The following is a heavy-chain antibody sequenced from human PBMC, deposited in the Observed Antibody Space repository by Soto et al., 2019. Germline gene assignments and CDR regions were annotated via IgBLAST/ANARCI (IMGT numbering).Heavy chain of an antibody. CDR3: ARGIPRIVVVVAATPNWFDP. Sequence: SETLSLTCAVYGGSFSGYYWSWIRQPPGKGLEWIGEINHSGSTNYNPSLKSRVTISVDTSKNQFSLKLSSVTAADTAVYYCARGIPRIVVVVAATPNWFDPWGQGTLVTSPQ. CDR1: GGSFSGYY. J-gene: IGHJ5*02. D-gene: IGHD2-15*01. CDR2: INHSGST. V-gene: IGHV4-34*01.